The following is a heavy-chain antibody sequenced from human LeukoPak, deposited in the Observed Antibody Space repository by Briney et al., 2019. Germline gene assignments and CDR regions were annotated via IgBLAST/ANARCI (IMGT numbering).Heavy chain of an antibody. CDR1: GYTLTELS. D-gene: IGHD4-23*01. V-gene: IGHV1-24*01. CDR2: FDPEDGET. J-gene: IGHJ5*02. Sequence: ASVKVSCKVSGYTLTELSMHWVRQVPGKGLEWMGGFDPEDGETIYAQKFQGRATMTEDTSTDTAYMELSSLRSEDTAVYYCATAGSRIGHSRWFDPWGQGTLVTVSS. CDR3: ATAGSRIGHSRWFDP.